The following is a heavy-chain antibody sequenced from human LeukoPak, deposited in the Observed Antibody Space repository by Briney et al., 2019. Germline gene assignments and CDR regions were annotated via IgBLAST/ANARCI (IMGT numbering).Heavy chain of an antibody. V-gene: IGHV1-8*02. CDR1: GYIFIDYE. CDR2: MNPKSGDT. J-gene: IGHJ6*03. CDR3: ARGRYMDV. Sequence: ASVKVSCKTSGYIFIDYEISWVRQAPGQGLEWMGWMNPKSGDTGYEQKFQGRITITRDSSISTVYMELSSLRSEGTALYYCARGRYMDVWGKGTTVTVSS.